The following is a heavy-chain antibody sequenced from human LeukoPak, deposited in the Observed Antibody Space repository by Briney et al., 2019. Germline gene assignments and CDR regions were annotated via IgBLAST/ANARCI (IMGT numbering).Heavy chain of an antibody. Sequence: QPGGTLRLSCAASGFTFSNHGMNWVRQSPGKGLEWISFITSTSTTRYYAGSLKGRFTISRDNAKNSLYLQMNGLTPEDTAVYFCARESFHFGLGKYQTYRYFYMDVWGKGTPVTVSS. V-gene: IGHV3-48*01. CDR2: ITSTSTTR. J-gene: IGHJ6*03. CDR3: ARESFHFGLGKYQTYRYFYMDV. D-gene: IGHD3-16*01. CDR1: GFTFSNHG.